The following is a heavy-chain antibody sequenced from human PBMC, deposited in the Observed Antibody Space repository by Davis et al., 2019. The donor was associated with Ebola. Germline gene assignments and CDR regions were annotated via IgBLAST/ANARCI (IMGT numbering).Heavy chain of an antibody. D-gene: IGHD1-14*01. CDR3: AKDNPLRWFGP. CDR1: GGSITSYQ. Sequence: MPSETLSLTCTVSGGSITSYQWNWVRQSPGKGLEWLVSIHSSGTTNYNPSLKSRVTISMDTSQNQFSLRLNSVTPADTAVYYCAKDNPLRWFGPWGQGTLVTVSS. CDR2: IHSSGTT. J-gene: IGHJ5*02. V-gene: IGHV4-59*01.